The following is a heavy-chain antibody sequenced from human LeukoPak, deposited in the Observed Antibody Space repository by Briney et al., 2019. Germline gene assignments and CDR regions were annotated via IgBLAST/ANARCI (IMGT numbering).Heavy chain of an antibody. V-gene: IGHV3-23*01. Sequence: PGGSLRLSCAASGFTFSSYAMSWVRQAPGKGLEWVSAISGSGGSTYYADSVKGRFTISRDNSKNTLYLQMNSLRAEDTAVYYCAKDPGKYYYDSSGYPPDYWGQGTLVTVSS. D-gene: IGHD3-22*01. CDR3: AKDPGKYYYDSSGYPPDY. J-gene: IGHJ4*02. CDR1: GFTFSSYA. CDR2: ISGSGGST.